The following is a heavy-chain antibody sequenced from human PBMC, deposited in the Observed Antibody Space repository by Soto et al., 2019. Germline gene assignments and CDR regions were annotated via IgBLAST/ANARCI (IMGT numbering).Heavy chain of an antibody. V-gene: IGHV3-30-3*01. CDR3: ARDGTTPNYYYYYGMDV. J-gene: IGHJ6*02. CDR1: GFTFSSYA. CDR2: ISYDGSNK. Sequence: PGGSLRLSCAASGFTFSSYAMHWVRQAPGKGLEWVAVISYDGSNKYYADSVKGRFTISRDNSKNTLYLQMNSLRAEDTAVYYCARDGTTPNYYYYYGMDVWGQGTTVTVSS. D-gene: IGHD1-1*01.